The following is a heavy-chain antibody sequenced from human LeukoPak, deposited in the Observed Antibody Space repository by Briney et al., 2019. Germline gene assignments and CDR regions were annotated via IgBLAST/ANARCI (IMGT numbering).Heavy chain of an antibody. Sequence: GGSLRPSCEASGFSFSTYAMSWVRQAPGKGLEWVSGVNGNGGSTSYADSVKGRFTIFRDNSKNTVYLQMNSLRVEDTAVYYCAKSLYGGCDYWGQGTVVTVSS. CDR1: GFSFSTYA. D-gene: IGHD3-16*02. J-gene: IGHJ4*02. CDR3: AKSLYGGCDY. V-gene: IGHV3-23*01. CDR2: VNGNGGST.